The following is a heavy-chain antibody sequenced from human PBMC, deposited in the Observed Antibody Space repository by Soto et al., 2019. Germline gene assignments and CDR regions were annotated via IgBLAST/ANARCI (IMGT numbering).Heavy chain of an antibody. J-gene: IGHJ6*02. Sequence: QVQLVQSGAEVKKPGSSVKVSCKASGGTFSSYTISWVRQAPGQVLEWMGRIIPILGIANYAQKFQGRVTITADKSTSTAYMELNSLRSEDTAVYYCARDMGGSGNYYYGMDVWGQGTTVTVSS. CDR1: GGTFSSYT. D-gene: IGHD3-10*01. CDR2: IIPILGIA. CDR3: ARDMGGSGNYYYGMDV. V-gene: IGHV1-69*08.